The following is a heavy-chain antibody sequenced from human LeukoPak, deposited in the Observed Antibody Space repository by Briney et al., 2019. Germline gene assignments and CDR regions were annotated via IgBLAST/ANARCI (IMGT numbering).Heavy chain of an antibody. J-gene: IGHJ4*02. Sequence: GGSLRLSCAASGFTFSSYAMHWVRQAPGKGLEWVANIKQDGSEKYYVDSVKGRFTISRDNAKNSLYLQMNSLRAEDTAVYYCARDRYRPLGDWGQGTLVTVSS. CDR2: IKQDGSEK. CDR3: ARDRYRPLGD. V-gene: IGHV3-7*03. CDR1: GFTFSSYA. D-gene: IGHD1-26*01.